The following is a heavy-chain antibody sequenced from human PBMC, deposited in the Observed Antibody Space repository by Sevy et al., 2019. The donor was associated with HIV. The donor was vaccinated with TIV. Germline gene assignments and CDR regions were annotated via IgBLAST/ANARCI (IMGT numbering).Heavy chain of an antibody. V-gene: IGHV3-23*01. Sequence: GGSLRLSCAASGFTFSSYAMNWVRQAPGKGLEWVSGVSGSNAYTYYADSVKGRFTISRDNSKNTLFLQMNSLRVEDTAVYYCAKDQGNYYVSGSYRGWFDYWGQGTLVTVSS. J-gene: IGHJ4*02. CDR1: GFTFSSYA. CDR3: AKDQGNYYVSGSYRGWFDY. D-gene: IGHD3-10*01. CDR2: VSGSNAYT.